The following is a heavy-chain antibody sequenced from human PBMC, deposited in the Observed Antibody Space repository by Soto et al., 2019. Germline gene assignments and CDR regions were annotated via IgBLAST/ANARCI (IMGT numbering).Heavy chain of an antibody. J-gene: IGHJ4*02. D-gene: IGHD2-8*01. V-gene: IGHV1-18*01. CDR1: GYTFTSYG. CDR2: IRSYNNST. Sequence: QVQLVQSGAEVKKPGASVKVSCKASGYTFTSYGVNWVRQAPGQGLEWMGWIRSYNNSTNYAQKLQGRVTMTTDSSTNTAYMELRSLRSDDTAVYYCARHGNGDDYWGQGTLVTVSS. CDR3: ARHGNGDDY.